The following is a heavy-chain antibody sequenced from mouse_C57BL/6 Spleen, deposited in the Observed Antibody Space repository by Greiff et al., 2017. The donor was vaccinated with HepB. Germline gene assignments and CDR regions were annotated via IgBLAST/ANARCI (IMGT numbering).Heavy chain of an antibody. CDR2: ISSGSSTI. CDR3: ARGDYYGSSYVNYAMDY. J-gene: IGHJ4*01. Sequence: EVKVVESGGGLVKPGGSLKLSCAASGFTFSDYGMHWVRQAPEKGLEWVAYISSGSSTIYYADTVKGRFTISRDNAKNTLFLQMTSLRSEDTAMYYCARGDYYGSSYVNYAMDYWGQGTSVTVSS. D-gene: IGHD1-1*01. V-gene: IGHV5-17*01. CDR1: GFTFSDYG.